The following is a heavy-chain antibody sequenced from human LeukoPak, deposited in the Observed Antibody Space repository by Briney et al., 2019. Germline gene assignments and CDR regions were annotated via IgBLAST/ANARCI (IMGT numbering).Heavy chain of an antibody. J-gene: IGHJ5*02. CDR1: GFTFSSYA. D-gene: IGHD5-12*01. V-gene: IGHV3-23*01. CDR3: AKSVVATIGGWFDP. Sequence: GGSVRLSCAASGFTFSSYAMSWVRQAPGKGLEWVSAISGSGGSTYYADSVKGRFTISRDNSKNTLYLQMNSLRAEDTAVYYCAKSVVATIGGWFDPWGQGTLVTVSS. CDR2: ISGSGGST.